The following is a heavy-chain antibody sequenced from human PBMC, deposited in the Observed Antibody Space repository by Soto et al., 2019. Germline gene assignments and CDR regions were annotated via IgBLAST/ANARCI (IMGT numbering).Heavy chain of an antibody. D-gene: IGHD2-8*01. Sequence: GGSLRLSCAASGFTVSSNYMSWVRQAPGKGLEWVSVIYSGGSTYYADSVKGRFTISRDNSKNTLYLQMNSLRAEDTAVYYCAREYEGYYYYYYMDVWGKGTTVTVSS. CDR2: IYSGGST. J-gene: IGHJ6*03. CDR1: GFTVSSNY. CDR3: AREYEGYYYYYYMDV. V-gene: IGHV3-66*01.